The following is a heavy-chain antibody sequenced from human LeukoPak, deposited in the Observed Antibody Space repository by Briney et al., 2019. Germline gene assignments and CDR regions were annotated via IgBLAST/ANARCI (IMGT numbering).Heavy chain of an antibody. CDR3: AKDPTRYGGYDFDGWFDP. Sequence: PGGSLRLPCAASGFTFRSYAMSWVRQAPGKGLEWVSAISGSGGGTYYADSVKGRFTISRDNSKNTLYLQMNSLRAEDTAVYYCAKDPTRYGGYDFDGWFDPWGQGTLVTVSS. CDR2: ISGSGGGT. J-gene: IGHJ5*02. CDR1: GFTFRSYA. D-gene: IGHD5-12*01. V-gene: IGHV3-23*01.